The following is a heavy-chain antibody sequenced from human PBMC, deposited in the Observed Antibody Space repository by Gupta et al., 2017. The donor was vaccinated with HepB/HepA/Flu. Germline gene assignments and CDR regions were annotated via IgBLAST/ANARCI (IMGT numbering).Heavy chain of an antibody. CDR3: AKDHGYSSGWVHYFDY. CDR2: ISYDGSKK. Sequence: QVQLVESGGGVVQPGGSLRLSGAASGLTFSSNRRHWLRPAPGKGLEWVAVISYDGSKKYYADSVKGRFTIYRDNSKNTLYLQMNSLRAEDTAVYYCAKDHGYSSGWVHYFDYWGQGTLVTVSS. D-gene: IGHD6-19*01. CDR1: GLTFSSNR. J-gene: IGHJ4*02. V-gene: IGHV3-30*18.